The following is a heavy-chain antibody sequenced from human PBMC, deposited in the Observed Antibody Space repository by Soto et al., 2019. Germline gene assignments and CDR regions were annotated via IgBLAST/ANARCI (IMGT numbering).Heavy chain of an antibody. V-gene: IGHV3-23*01. CDR1: GFTSSTYA. CDR3: AKDGYGDRPYYFDY. CDR2: IGGRGGST. Sequence: EVQLLESGGGLVQPGGSLRLSCAASGFTSSTYALNWVRQAPGKGLEWVSAIGGRGGSTYFADSVKGRFSISRDSSKNTLYLQMNSLRAEDTAVYYCAKDGYGDRPYYFDYWGQGTLVTVSS. J-gene: IGHJ4*02. D-gene: IGHD4-17*01.